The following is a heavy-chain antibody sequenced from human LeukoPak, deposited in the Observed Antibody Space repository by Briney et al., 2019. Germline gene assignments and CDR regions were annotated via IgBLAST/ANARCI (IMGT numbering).Heavy chain of an antibody. CDR3: ARVRYSSGWYGFDY. J-gene: IGHJ4*02. Sequence: GASVKVSCKASGYTFTGYYMHWVRQAPGEGLEWMGWINPNSGGTNYAQKFQGRVTMTRDTSISTAYMELSRLRSDDTAVYYCARVRYSSGWYGFDYWGQGTLVTVSS. D-gene: IGHD6-19*01. CDR2: INPNSGGT. CDR1: GYTFTGYY. V-gene: IGHV1-2*02.